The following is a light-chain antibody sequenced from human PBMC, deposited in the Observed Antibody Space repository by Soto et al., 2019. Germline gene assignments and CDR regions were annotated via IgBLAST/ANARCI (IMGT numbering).Light chain of an antibody. V-gene: IGKV1-39*01. J-gene: IGKJ4*01. Sequence: DIQMTQSPSSLSASVGDRFTITCRASQSIGRFLNWYQQKPGKAPNVLINVASTLRSGVPSRFSGSGSGTDFNLTINSLQPEDFATYFCQQSFTNQLTFGGGTKVDIK. CDR2: VAS. CDR3: QQSFTNQLT. CDR1: QSIGRF.